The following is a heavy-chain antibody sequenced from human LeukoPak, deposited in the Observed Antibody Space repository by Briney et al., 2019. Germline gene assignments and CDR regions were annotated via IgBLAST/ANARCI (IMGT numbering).Heavy chain of an antibody. J-gene: IGHJ4*02. CDR3: ARGRIRYDDYSSGWFVFFEF. V-gene: IGHV1-8*01. CDR2: MNPNSGKT. CDR1: GYTFTSYD. Sequence: ASVKVSCKASGYTFTSYDINWVRQATGQGLEWMGCMNPNSGKTGYAQKFQGRVTMTRDTSMNTAYMELSSLRSEDTALYYCARGRIRYDDYSSGWFVFFEFWGQGSLVTVSS. D-gene: IGHD6-19*01.